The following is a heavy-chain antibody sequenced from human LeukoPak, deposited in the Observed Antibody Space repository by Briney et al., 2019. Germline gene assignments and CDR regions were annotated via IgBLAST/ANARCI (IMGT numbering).Heavy chain of an antibody. D-gene: IGHD2-21*02. V-gene: IGHV3-21*04. J-gene: IGHJ2*01. CDR1: GFPFSTHS. Sequence: GGSLRLSCAASGFPFSTHSLNWVRQAPGKGLEWVSSISAGGDFVYYGDSVKGRFTMSRDNAKNSLHLQMNSLRAEDTALYYCAKDYCGGDCYSGWYFDLWGRGTLVTVSS. CDR3: AKDYCGGDCYSGWYFDL. CDR2: ISAGGDFV.